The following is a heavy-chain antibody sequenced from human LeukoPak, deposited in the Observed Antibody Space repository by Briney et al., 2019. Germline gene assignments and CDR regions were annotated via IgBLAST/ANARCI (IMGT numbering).Heavy chain of an antibody. Sequence: GGSLRLSCAASGFTFSSYWMSWVRQAPGKGLEWVAFIRYDGSNKYYADSVKGRFTISRDNSKNTLYLQMNSLRAEDTAVNYCAKDLWEYDAFDIWGQGTMVTVSS. CDR3: AKDLWEYDAFDI. CDR2: IRYDGSNK. D-gene: IGHD3-16*01. CDR1: GFTFSSYW. V-gene: IGHV3-30*02. J-gene: IGHJ3*02.